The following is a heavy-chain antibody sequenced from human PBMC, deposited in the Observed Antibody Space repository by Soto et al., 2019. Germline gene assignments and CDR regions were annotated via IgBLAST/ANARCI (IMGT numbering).Heavy chain of an antibody. V-gene: IGHV4-61*01. J-gene: IGHJ4*02. CDR3: ARVPNDYESSRSTGDY. Sequence: SETLSLTCTVSRGSVSHGRYSWSWIRQPPGKGLEWIGFIYYSGSTNYNPSLKSRVTILIDTSKNQFSLKLSSVTAADTAVYYCARVPNDYESSRSTGDYWGQGTLVTVSS. D-gene: IGHD3-22*01. CDR2: IYYSGST. CDR1: RGSVSHGRYS.